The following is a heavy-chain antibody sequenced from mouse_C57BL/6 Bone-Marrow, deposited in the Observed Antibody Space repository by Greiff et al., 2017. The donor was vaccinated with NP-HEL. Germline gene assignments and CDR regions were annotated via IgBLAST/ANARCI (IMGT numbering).Heavy chain of an antibody. J-gene: IGHJ2*01. CDR1: GYSFTGYF. D-gene: IGHD2-4*01. Sequence: VQLKQSGPELVKPGDSVKISCKASGYSFTGYFMNWVMQSHGKSLEWIGRINPYNGDTFYNQKFKGKATLTVDKSSSTAHMELRSLTSEDSAVYYCARRDYGRYYFDYWGQGTTLTVSS. CDR3: ARRDYGRYYFDY. CDR2: INPYNGDT. V-gene: IGHV1-20*01.